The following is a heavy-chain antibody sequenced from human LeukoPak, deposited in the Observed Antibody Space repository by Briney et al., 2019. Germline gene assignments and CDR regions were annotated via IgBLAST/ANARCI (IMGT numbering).Heavy chain of an antibody. Sequence: PGGSLRLSCAASGFSFVTYSMNWVRQAPGKGLEWVSSISSDSSYIYYADSMKGRFTISRDNATRSLYLQMNTLRVEDTALYYCAKGLAPPRYYEYGIGSNYYYYYMDIWGKGTTVTVSS. CDR3: AKGLAPPRYYEYGIGSNYYYYYMDI. J-gene: IGHJ6*03. V-gene: IGHV3-21*01. CDR1: GFSFVTYS. D-gene: IGHD3-3*01. CDR2: ISSDSSYI.